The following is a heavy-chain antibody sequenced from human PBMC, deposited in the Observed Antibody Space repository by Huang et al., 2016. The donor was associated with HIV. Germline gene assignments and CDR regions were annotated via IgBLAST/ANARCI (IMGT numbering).Heavy chain of an antibody. CDR2: IYGADSDT. CDR1: GDTFSNYW. D-gene: IGHD2-15*01. J-gene: IGHJ6*03. Sequence: EVQLVQSGVEVKKPGESLMISCRASGDTFSNYWIAWVRQMPGKGLEWMGSIYGADSDTGYSPSFQGQVTISADKSINTAYLQWRSLKAADSAIYYCARRLSGAYYYMDVWGKGTSVTVSS. V-gene: IGHV5-51*03. CDR3: ARRLSGAYYYMDV.